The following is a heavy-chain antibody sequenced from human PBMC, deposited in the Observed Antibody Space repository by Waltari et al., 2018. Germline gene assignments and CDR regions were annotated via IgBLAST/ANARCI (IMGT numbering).Heavy chain of an antibody. V-gene: IGHV1-2*06. Sequence: QVQLVQSGAEVKKPGASVKVSCKASGYTCTGHYMHGVRQAPGQGLEWMGRINPNSGGTNYAQKFQGRVTMTRDTSISTAYMELSRLRSDDTAVYYCARGRHSGSYFSLDYWGQGTLVTVSS. CDR3: ARGRHSGSYFSLDY. CDR2: INPNSGGT. J-gene: IGHJ4*02. CDR1: GYTCTGHY. D-gene: IGHD1-26*01.